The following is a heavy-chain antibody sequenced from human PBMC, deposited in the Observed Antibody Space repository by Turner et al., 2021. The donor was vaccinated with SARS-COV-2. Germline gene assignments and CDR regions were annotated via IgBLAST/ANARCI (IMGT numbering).Heavy chain of an antibody. V-gene: IGHV3-23*01. D-gene: IGHD3-22*01. CDR3: AKADRIMIVMVITLFDY. Sequence: EVQLLEAGGGLVEPGGALRLSCSAAGFTVSSYAHGWGRQTRGKWLGWVAASSGSGGSTYYADSVKVRFTISRDNSKNTLYLQMNSLRAEDTAVYYCAKADRIMIVMVITLFDYWGQGTLVSVSS. CDR1: GFTVSSYA. CDR2: SSGSGGST. J-gene: IGHJ4*02.